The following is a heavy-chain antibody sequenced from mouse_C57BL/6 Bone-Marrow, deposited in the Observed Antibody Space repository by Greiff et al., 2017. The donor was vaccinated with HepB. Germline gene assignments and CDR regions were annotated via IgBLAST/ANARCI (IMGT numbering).Heavy chain of an antibody. CDR1: GFTFSSYA. D-gene: IGHD2-12*01. CDR2: ISDGGSYT. J-gene: IGHJ2*01. Sequence: EVKLVESGGGLVKPGGSLKLSCAASGFTFSSYAMSWVRQTPEKRLEWVATISDGGSYTYYPDNVKGRFTISRDNAKNNLYLQMSHLKSEDTAMYYCARDRGDSFPYFDYWGQGTTLTVSS. V-gene: IGHV5-4*01. CDR3: ARDRGDSFPYFDY.